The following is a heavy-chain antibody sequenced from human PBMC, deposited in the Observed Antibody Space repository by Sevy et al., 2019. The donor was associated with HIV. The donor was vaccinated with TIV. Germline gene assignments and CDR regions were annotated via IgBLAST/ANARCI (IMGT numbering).Heavy chain of an antibody. D-gene: IGHD3-3*02. J-gene: IGHJ5*02. CDR1: GYSFTNYG. CDR3: AKEGKNIRSWFDP. V-gene: IGHV1-18*01. CDR2: ISGYNGYK. Sequence: ASVKVSCKASGYSFTNYGIGWVRQAPGQGLEWMGWISGYNGYKNYARMLQGRVTMTTDTSTSTAYMKRRSLRSDDTAIYYCAKEGKNIRSWFDPWGQGTLVTVSS.